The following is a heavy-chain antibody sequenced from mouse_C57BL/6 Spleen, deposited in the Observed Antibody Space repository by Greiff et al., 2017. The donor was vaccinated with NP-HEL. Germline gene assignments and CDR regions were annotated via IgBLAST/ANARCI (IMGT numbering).Heavy chain of an antibody. J-gene: IGHJ4*01. CDR1: GFTFSDYG. Sequence: EVQLQQSGGGLVKPGGSLKLSCAASGFTFSDYGMHWVRQAPEKGLEWVAYISSGSSTIYYADTVKGRFTFSRNNAKNTLFLQMTSLRSEDTAMYYCARTYDYDVYYYAMDYWGQGTSVTVSS. D-gene: IGHD2-4*01. CDR3: ARTYDYDVYYYAMDY. CDR2: ISSGSSTI. V-gene: IGHV5-17*01.